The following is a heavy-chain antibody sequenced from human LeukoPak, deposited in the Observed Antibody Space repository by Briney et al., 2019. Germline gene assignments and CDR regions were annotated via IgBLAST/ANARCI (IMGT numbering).Heavy chain of an antibody. Sequence: GGSLRLSCAASGFTVSSNYMSWVRQAPGKGLEWVSVIYSGGSTYYEDSVKGRFTISRDNSKDTLYLQMNSLGAEDTAVYYCARVRGITMVRGVINPYYFDYWGQGTLVTVSS. CDR3: ARVRGITMVRGVINPYYFDY. V-gene: IGHV3-53*01. D-gene: IGHD3-10*01. CDR1: GFTVSSNY. CDR2: IYSGGST. J-gene: IGHJ4*02.